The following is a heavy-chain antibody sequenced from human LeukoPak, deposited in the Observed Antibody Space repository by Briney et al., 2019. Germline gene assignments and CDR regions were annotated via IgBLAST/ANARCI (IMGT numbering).Heavy chain of an antibody. V-gene: IGHV3-30*18. CDR3: AQELRRYYYYGMDV. CDR1: GFTFSSYG. Sequence: GGSLRLSCAASGFTFSSYGMHWVRQAPGKGLEWVAVISYDGSNKYYADSVKGRFTISRDNSKNTLYLQMNSLRAEETAVYYCAQELRRYYYYGMDVWGQGTTVTVSS. J-gene: IGHJ6*02. D-gene: IGHD1-14*01. CDR2: ISYDGSNK.